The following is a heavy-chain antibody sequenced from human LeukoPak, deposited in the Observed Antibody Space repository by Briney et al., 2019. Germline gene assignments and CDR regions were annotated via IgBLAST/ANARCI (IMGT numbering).Heavy chain of an antibody. CDR3: AAGGAYEFRDDY. Sequence: SVKVSCKASGGTFSSYAISWARQAPGQGLEWMGKIIPIYGRANYGQKFQGRVTITADELTTTSYMELSSLTAEDMAVYYCAAGGAYEFRDDYWGQGTLVTVSS. D-gene: IGHD3-3*01. V-gene: IGHV1-69*15. CDR2: IIPIYGRA. J-gene: IGHJ4*02. CDR1: GGTFSSYA.